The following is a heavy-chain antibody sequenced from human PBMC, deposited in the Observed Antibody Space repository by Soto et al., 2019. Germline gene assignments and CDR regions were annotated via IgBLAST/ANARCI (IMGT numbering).Heavy chain of an antibody. D-gene: IGHD6-13*01. Sequence: SETLSLTCAVYGGSFSDYYLNWIRQPPGEGLEWIGEINHSGSSNYNPSLKSRVTISVDTSKNQFSLKLDSVTAADTAVYYCARQAAAPGIDLWFDPWGQGTLVTVSS. CDR2: INHSGSS. V-gene: IGHV4-34*01. CDR3: ARQAAAPGIDLWFDP. J-gene: IGHJ5*02. CDR1: GGSFSDYY.